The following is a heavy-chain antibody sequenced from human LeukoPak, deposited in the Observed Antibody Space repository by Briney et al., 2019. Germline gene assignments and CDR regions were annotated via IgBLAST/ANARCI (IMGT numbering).Heavy chain of an antibody. D-gene: IGHD6-19*01. CDR2: MNPNSGST. CDR3: ARFSSGWYDYYYYGMDV. Sequence: ASVKVSCKASGYTFTSYDINWVRQATGQGLEWMGWMNPNSGSTGYAQKFQGRVTMTRNTSISTAYMELSSLRSEDTAVYYCARFSSGWYDYYYYGMDVWGQGTTVTVSS. V-gene: IGHV1-8*01. J-gene: IGHJ6*02. CDR1: GYTFTSYD.